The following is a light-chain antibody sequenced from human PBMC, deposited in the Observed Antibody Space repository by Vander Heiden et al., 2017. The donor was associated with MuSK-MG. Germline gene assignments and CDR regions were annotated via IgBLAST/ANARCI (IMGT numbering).Light chain of an antibody. CDR1: QNIRNY. J-gene: IGKJ3*01. Sequence: DIQMTQSPSSLSASLGDRVTITCRASQNIRNYLNWYQQEPGKAPRLLIYAASSLQSGVPSRFSGSGYGTDFSLTISARQPEDFATYYCHQLYSNPPHTFGHGTKVYIK. V-gene: IGKV1-39*01. CDR3: HQLYSNPPHT. CDR2: AAS.